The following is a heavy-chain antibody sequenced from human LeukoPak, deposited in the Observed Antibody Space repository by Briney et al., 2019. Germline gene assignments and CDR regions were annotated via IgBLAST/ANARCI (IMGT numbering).Heavy chain of an antibody. CDR3: ARERFSSNDCRSSGWYGLDC. CDR1: GDSVSSNSAA. D-gene: IGHD6-19*01. V-gene: IGHV6-1*01. Sequence: QTLSLTCTISGDSVSSNSAAWTWIRQSPSGGLEWLGRTYYRSKCYNDYAVYVKSRVTINPDTSKNQFSLQLTSVTPEDTSVYYCARERFSSNDCRSSGWYGLDCWGQGTLVTVST. CDR2: TYYRSKCYN. J-gene: IGHJ4*02.